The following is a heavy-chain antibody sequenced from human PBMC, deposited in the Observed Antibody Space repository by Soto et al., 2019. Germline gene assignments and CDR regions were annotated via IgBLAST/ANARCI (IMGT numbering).Heavy chain of an antibody. CDR1: GYRFTSHW. CDR2: IYPGDSDV. CDR3: ARHFDSSGYYPDY. Sequence: PGESLKISCQASGYRFTSHWIAWVRQMPGKGLEWVGIIYPGDSDVKYSPSFEGHITISVDRSDSVAYLQWTSLKASDTAMYFCARHFDSSGYYPDYWGQGTQVTVSS. J-gene: IGHJ4*02. V-gene: IGHV5-51*01. D-gene: IGHD3-22*01.